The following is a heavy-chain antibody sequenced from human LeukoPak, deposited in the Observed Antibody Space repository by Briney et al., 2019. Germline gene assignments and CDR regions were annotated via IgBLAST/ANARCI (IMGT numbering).Heavy chain of an antibody. V-gene: IGHV3-66*02. CDR2: IYSGGST. D-gene: IGHD4-17*01. Sequence: GGSLRLSCAASGFTVSSNYMSWVRQAPGKGLEWVSVIYSGGSTYYADSVKGRFTISRDNSKNTLYLQMNSLRAEDTAVYYCARGDYNPNFDYWGQGTLVTVSS. CDR3: ARGDYNPNFDY. J-gene: IGHJ4*02. CDR1: GFTVSSNY.